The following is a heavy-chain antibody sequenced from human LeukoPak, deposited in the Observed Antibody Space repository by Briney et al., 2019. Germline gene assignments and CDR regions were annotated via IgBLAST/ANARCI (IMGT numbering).Heavy chain of an antibody. CDR3: AKDKTPEILFDY. D-gene: IGHD2/OR15-2a*01. V-gene: IGHV3-30*18. Sequence: GGSLRLSCAASGFTFSSYGMHRVRQAPGKGLEWVAVISYDGSNKYYADSVKGRFTISRDNSKNTLYLQMNSLRAEDTAVYYCAKDKTPEILFDYWGQGTLVTVSS. CDR2: ISYDGSNK. J-gene: IGHJ4*02. CDR1: GFTFSSYG.